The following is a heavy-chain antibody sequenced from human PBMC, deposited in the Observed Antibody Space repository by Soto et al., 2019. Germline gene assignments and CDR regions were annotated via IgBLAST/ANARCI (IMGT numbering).Heavy chain of an antibody. Sequence: ASVKVSCKASGYTFTSYGISWVRQAPGQGLGWMGWINAYNGNTDYAQKHQGRVTMTTDTSTSTAYMELRSLRSDDIAVNYWARVTEVSGSDAWGQGTLDTLAS. CDR2: INAYNGNT. CDR1: GYTFTSYG. CDR3: ARVTEVSGSDA. V-gene: IGHV1-18*03. J-gene: IGHJ5*02. D-gene: IGHD3-16*01.